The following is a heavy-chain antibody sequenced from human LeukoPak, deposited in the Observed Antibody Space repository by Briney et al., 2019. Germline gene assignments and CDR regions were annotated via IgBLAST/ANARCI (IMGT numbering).Heavy chain of an antibody. CDR3: ASDSSGYNYFDY. CDR2: IIPMFGIA. V-gene: IGHV1-69*13. Sequence: SVKVSCKASGGTFISYAISWVRQAPGQGLEWMGGIIPMFGIANYAQKFQGRVTIIADEYMTTAYMELSSLSSEDTAVYYCASDSSGYNYFDYWGQGTLVTVSS. J-gene: IGHJ4*02. CDR1: GGTFISYA. D-gene: IGHD3-22*01.